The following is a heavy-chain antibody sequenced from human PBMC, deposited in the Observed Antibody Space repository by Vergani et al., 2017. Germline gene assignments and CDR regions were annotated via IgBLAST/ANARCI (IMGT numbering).Heavy chain of an antibody. D-gene: IGHD6-19*01. Sequence: QVQLQESGPGLVKPSETLFLTCTVSGGSMSSYYWGWIRQPPGKGLEWIGTIYYTGTTYYNEAHKSRLTISVDTSKNQFSLNLTSVTAADTAVYYCTRHGRSGWAGYFQHWGQGTLVTASS. V-gene: IGHV4-39*01. CDR2: IYYTGTT. CDR3: TRHGRSGWAGYFQH. CDR1: GGSMSSYY. J-gene: IGHJ1*01.